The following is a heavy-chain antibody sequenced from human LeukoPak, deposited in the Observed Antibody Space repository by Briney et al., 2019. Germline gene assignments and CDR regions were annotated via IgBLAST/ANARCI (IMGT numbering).Heavy chain of an antibody. CDR1: GGSISSYY. Sequence: SETLSLTCTVSGGSISSYYWSWIRQPAGKGLEWIGHIYTSGSTIYNPSLKSRVTISIDTSENQFSLKLSSVTAADTAVYYCAYYYDSSGFYPEMSWGQGILVTVSS. D-gene: IGHD3-22*01. CDR2: IYTSGST. CDR3: AYYYDSSGFYPEMS. J-gene: IGHJ4*02. V-gene: IGHV4-4*07.